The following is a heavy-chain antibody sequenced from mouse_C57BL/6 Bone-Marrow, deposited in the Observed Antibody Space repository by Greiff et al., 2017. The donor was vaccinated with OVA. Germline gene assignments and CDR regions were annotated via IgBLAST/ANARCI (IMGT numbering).Heavy chain of an antibody. CDR3: ARTGELYWFAY. Sequence: VQGVESGAELVRPGASVKLSCKASGYTFTDYYINWVKQRPGQGLEWIARIYPGSGNTYYNEKFKGKATLTAEKSSSTAYMQLSSLTSEDSAVYFCARTGELYWFAYWGQGTLVTVSA. D-gene: IGHD1-3*01. J-gene: IGHJ3*01. V-gene: IGHV1-76*01. CDR2: IYPGSGNT. CDR1: GYTFTDYY.